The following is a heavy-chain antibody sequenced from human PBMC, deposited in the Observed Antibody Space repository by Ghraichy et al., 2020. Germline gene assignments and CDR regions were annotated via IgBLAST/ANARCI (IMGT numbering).Heavy chain of an antibody. CDR3: ARAVRVGISDY. D-gene: IGHD1-26*01. CDR2: ISSSSSYI. J-gene: IGHJ4*02. Sequence: GESLNTSCAASGFTFSSYSMNWVRQAPGKGLEWVSSISSSSSYIYYADSVKGRFTISRDNAKNSLYLQMNSLRAEDTAVYYCARAVRVGISDYWGQGTLVTVSS. V-gene: IGHV3-21*01. CDR1: GFTFSSYS.